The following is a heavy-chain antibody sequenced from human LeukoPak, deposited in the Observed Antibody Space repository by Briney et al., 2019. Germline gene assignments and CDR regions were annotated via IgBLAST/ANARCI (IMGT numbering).Heavy chain of an antibody. Sequence: GGSLRLSCTASGFSFNNFAMSRVRQAPGKGLEWASIIIASSGSTFYADSVKGRFTISRDNSKNTLYLQMNSLSVEDTAVYFCAKGGYDFVEVAYFDFWGQGALVTVSS. V-gene: IGHV3-23*01. CDR2: IIASSGST. D-gene: IGHD5-12*01. CDR3: AKGGYDFVEVAYFDF. CDR1: GFSFNNFA. J-gene: IGHJ4*02.